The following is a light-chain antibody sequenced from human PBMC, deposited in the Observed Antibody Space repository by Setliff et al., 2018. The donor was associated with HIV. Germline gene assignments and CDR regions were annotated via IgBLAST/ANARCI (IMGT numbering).Light chain of an antibody. CDR1: TGAVTSGHY. V-gene: IGLV7-46*01. CDR3: LLSYTDDRPV. Sequence: QAVVTQEPSLTVSPGGTVTLTCGSSTGAVTSGHYPYWVQQKPGQAPKTLIYDTNNKHTWTPARFSGSLLGGKAALTLSGAQSEDEADYYCLLSYTDDRPVFGGGTKVTVL. CDR2: DTN. J-gene: IGLJ3*02.